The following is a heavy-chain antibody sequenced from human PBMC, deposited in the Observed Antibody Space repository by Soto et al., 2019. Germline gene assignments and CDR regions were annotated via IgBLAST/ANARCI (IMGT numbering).Heavy chain of an antibody. CDR3: ARDKATNIVLMVYNYYYYGMDV. CDR1: GYSFTSYA. CDR2: INAGNGNT. J-gene: IGHJ6*02. Sequence: ASVKVSCKASGYSFTSYAMHWVGQAPGQRLEWMGWINAGNGNTKYSQKFQGRVTITRDTSASTAYMELSSLRSEDTAVYYCARDKATNIVLMVYNYYYYGMDVWGQGTTVTVSS. D-gene: IGHD2-8*01. V-gene: IGHV1-3*01.